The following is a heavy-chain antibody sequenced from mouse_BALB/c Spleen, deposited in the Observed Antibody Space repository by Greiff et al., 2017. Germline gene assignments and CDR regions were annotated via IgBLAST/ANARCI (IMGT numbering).Heavy chain of an antibody. CDR1: GFSLTGYG. V-gene: IGHV2-6-7*01. D-gene: IGHD2-12*01. CDR2: IWGDGST. CDR3: ARGDSYDAYFDY. J-gene: IGHJ2*01. Sequence: VMLVESGPGLVAPSQSLSITCTVSGFSLTGYGVNWVRQPPGKGLEWLGMIWGDGSTDYNSALKSRLSISKDNSKSQVFLKMNSLQTDDTAGYYCARGDSYDAYFDYWGQGTTLTVSS.